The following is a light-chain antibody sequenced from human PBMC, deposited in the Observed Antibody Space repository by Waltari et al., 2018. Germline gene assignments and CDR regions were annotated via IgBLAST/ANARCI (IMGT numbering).Light chain of an antibody. CDR2: DES. V-gene: IGKV3-20*01. Sequence: EIVLTQSPGTLSLSPGERATLSCRASQSVSKYLAWYQQKPGQAPRLLIYDESTRATCIPDRCSGSGWGTDFSLTISRLEPEDFAVYYCQKYGTLPATFGQGTKVQMK. J-gene: IGKJ1*01. CDR3: QKYGTLPAT. CDR1: QSVSKY.